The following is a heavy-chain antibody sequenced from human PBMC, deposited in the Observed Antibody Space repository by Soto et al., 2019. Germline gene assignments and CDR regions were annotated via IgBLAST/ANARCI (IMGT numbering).Heavy chain of an antibody. Sequence: SETLSLTCTVSGGSISSYYWSWIRQPPGKGLEWIGYIYYSGSTNYNPSLKSRVTISVDTSNNQFSLKLSSVTAADTAVYYCAREAGAAGTWDYWGQGTLVTVSS. J-gene: IGHJ4*02. CDR2: IYYSGST. CDR1: GGSISSYY. CDR3: AREAGAAGTWDY. V-gene: IGHV4-59*01. D-gene: IGHD6-13*01.